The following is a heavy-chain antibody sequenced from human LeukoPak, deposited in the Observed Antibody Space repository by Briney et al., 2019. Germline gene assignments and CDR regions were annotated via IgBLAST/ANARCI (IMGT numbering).Heavy chain of an antibody. CDR2: INPNSGGT. J-gene: IGHJ6*03. D-gene: IGHD5-24*01. CDR1: GSTFTGYY. Sequence: GGSLRLSCAASGSTFTGYYMHWVRQAPGQGLEWMGWINPNSGGTNYAQKFQGRVTMTRDTSISTAYMELSRLRSDDTAVYYCAREGFDYSGYNSYYFYYYMDVWGKGTTVTISS. CDR3: AREGFDYSGYNSYYFYYYMDV. V-gene: IGHV1-2*02.